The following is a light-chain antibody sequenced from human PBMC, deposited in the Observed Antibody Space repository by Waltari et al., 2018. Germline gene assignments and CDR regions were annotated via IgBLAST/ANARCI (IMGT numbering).Light chain of an antibody. Sequence: EIVMTQSPATLSVSPGERATLSCRASQSVSSNFAWYQQKPGQAPRIIIYGASTRANGIPARFSGSGYGTEFTLTISSLQSEDFAVYYGQQYNNWPPSRGTFGQGTKVEIK. CDR2: GAS. V-gene: IGKV3-15*01. CDR1: QSVSSN. CDR3: QQYNNWPPSRGT. J-gene: IGKJ1*01.